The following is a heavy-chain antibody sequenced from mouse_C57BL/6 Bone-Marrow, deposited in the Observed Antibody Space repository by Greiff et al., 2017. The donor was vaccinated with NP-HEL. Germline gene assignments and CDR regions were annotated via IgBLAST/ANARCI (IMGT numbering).Heavy chain of an antibody. CDR3: ARNPAYYSNYNWYFDV. V-gene: IGHV1-82*01. D-gene: IGHD2-5*01. CDR2: IYPGDGDT. CDR1: GYAFSSSW. J-gene: IGHJ1*03. Sequence: QVQLQQSGPELVKPGASVKISCKASGYAFSSSWMNWVKQRPGKGLEWIGRIYPGDGDTNYNGKFKGKATLTADKSSSTAYMQLSSLTSEDSAVYFCARNPAYYSNYNWYFDVWGTGTTVTVSS.